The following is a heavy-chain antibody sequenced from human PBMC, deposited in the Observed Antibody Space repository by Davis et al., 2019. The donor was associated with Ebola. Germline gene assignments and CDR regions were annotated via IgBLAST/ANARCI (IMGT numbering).Heavy chain of an antibody. CDR1: GDSVSGNNGA. D-gene: IGHD5-12*01. V-gene: IGHV6-1*01. CDR2: TYYYRSQWFI. Sequence: PSETLSLTCAISGDSVSGNNGAWNWIRQSPSRGLEWLGRTYYYRSQWFIDYAESVNSRMIINPDTSTNQLSLQLNSVTPEDTAVYYCARGWLRSGLDYWGQGILVTVSS. CDR3: ARGWLRSGLDY. J-gene: IGHJ4*02.